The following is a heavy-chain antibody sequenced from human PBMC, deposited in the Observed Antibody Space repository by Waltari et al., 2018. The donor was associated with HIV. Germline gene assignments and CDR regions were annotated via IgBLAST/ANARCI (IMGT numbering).Heavy chain of an antibody. D-gene: IGHD2-15*01. Sequence: EVQLLESGGGLVQPGGSLSLSCAASGFPFSSYAMSWVRQAPGQGVEWVSAISGSGGSTYYADSVKGRFTISRDNSKNTLYLQMNSLRAEDTAVYYCAKGACSGGSCYSDYWGQGTLVTVSS. CDR1: GFPFSSYA. CDR2: ISGSGGST. CDR3: AKGACSGGSCYSDY. J-gene: IGHJ4*02. V-gene: IGHV3-23*01.